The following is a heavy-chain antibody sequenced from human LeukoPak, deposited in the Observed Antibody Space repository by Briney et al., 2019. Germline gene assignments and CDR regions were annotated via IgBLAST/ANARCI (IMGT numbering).Heavy chain of an antibody. V-gene: IGHV3-20*04. J-gene: IGHJ4*02. CDR2: INWNGGST. D-gene: IGHD3-22*01. CDR3: AKRAIDSSGYDYYFDY. Sequence: GGSLRLSCAASGFTFSDYYMSWVRQAPGKGLEWVSGINWNGGSTGYADSVKGRFTISRDNAKNSLYLQMNRLRAEDTAIYYCAKRAIDSSGYDYYFDYWGQGTLVTVSS. CDR1: GFTFSDYY.